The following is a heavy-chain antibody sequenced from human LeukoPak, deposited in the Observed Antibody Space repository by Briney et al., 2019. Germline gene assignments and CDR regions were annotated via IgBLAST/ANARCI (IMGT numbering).Heavy chain of an antibody. CDR1: GFTFINYG. CDR2: IWYDGSDQ. Sequence: GGSLRLSCAASGFTFINYGMHWVRQAPGKGLEWVAVIWYDGSDQRYAESVKGRFTISRDDSKNTVFLQMNSLRVDDTAVYCCVRGNPPNCGGDCFDYWGQGTLVTVSS. D-gene: IGHD2-21*01. CDR3: VRGNPPNCGGDCFDY. J-gene: IGHJ4*02. V-gene: IGHV3-33*01.